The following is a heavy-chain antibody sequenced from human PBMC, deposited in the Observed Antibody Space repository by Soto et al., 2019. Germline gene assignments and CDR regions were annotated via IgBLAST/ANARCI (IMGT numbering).Heavy chain of an antibody. CDR1: GFTFGTSA. CDR3: TKGDAGSSGYYDY. V-gene: IGHV3-23*01. Sequence: EVQLLESGGGLVQPGGSLRLSCAASGFTFGTSALTWVPQPPGRGLDWVSAIDGSGGSTYYADSVKGRFTISRDNSKNTLYLQMNSLRAEDTAVYYCTKGDAGSSGYYDYWGQGTLVTVSS. J-gene: IGHJ4*02. D-gene: IGHD3-22*01. CDR2: IDGSGGST.